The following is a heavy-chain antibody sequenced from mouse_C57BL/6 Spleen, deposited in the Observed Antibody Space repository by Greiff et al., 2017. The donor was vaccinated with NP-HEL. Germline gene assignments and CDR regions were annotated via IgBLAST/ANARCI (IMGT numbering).Heavy chain of an antibody. Sequence: VQLQQSGPELVKPGASVKIPCKASGYTFTSYGISWVKQRTGQGLEWIGEIYPRSGNTYYNEKFKGKATLTADKSSSTAYMELRSLTSEDSAVYFCAREVITTVVVRDYFDYWGQGTTLTVSS. J-gene: IGHJ2*01. V-gene: IGHV1-81*01. D-gene: IGHD1-1*01. CDR1: GYTFTSYG. CDR2: IYPRSGNT. CDR3: AREVITTVVVRDYFDY.